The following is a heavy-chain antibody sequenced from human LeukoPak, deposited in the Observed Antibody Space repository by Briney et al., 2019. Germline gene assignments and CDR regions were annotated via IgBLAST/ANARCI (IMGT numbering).Heavy chain of an antibody. J-gene: IGHJ2*01. CDR3: ARVWSSRPVVPAATDWYFDL. V-gene: IGHV1-69*05. Sequence: RASVKVSCKASGGTFSSYAISWVRQAPGQGLEWMGGIIPIFGTANYAQKFQGRVTITTDESTSTAYMELSSLRSEDTAVYYCARVWSSRPVVPAATDWYFDLWGRGTLVTVSS. D-gene: IGHD2-2*01. CDR2: IIPIFGTA. CDR1: GGTFSSYA.